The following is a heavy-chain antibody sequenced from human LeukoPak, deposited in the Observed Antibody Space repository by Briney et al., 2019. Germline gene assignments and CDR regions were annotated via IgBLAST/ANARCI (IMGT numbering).Heavy chain of an antibody. CDR1: GYTFTSYF. Sequence: ASVKVSCKASGYTFTSYFMHWVRRAPGQGLEWMGIISPSGGSTRYAQEFQGRVTMTRDTSTSTVYMELSSLRSEDTAVYYCARETSNSGWFDPWGQGTLVTVSS. CDR3: ARETSNSGWFDP. D-gene: IGHD2-21*01. J-gene: IGHJ5*02. V-gene: IGHV1-46*01. CDR2: ISPSGGST.